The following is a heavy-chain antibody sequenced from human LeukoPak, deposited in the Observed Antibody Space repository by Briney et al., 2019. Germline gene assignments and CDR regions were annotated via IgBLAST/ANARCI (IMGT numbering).Heavy chain of an antibody. CDR2: IIPIFGIA. J-gene: IGHJ3*02. CDR1: GGTFSSYA. D-gene: IGHD2-21*02. V-gene: IGHV1-69*04. CDR3: ASRYCGGDCYPTRHLDI. Sequence: SVKVSCKASGGTFSSYAISWVRQAPGQGLEWMGRIIPIFGIANYAQKFQGRVTIAADKSTSTAYMELSSLRSEDTAVYYCASRYCGGDCYPTRHLDIWGQGTMVTVSS.